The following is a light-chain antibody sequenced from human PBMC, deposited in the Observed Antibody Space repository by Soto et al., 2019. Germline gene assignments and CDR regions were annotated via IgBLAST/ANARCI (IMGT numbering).Light chain of an antibody. Sequence: EIVMTQSPATLSVSPGERATLSCRASQSVNNNLAWYQQKPGQAHRLLIYGASTMATGIPATFSGSGFGTEFPLTISSLQSEESAVYYCQQYKDWPPGGTFGQGTKGEIK. J-gene: IGKJ1*01. V-gene: IGKV3-15*01. CDR2: GAS. CDR3: QQYKDWPPGGT. CDR1: QSVNNN.